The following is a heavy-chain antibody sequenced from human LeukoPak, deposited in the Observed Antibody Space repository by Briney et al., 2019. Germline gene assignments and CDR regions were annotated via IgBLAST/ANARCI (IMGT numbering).Heavy chain of an antibody. Sequence: GGSLRLSCAASGFTFSTCGMSWVRQAPGKGLEWVSGISGSGGSRFYTDSVKGRFTISRDNAKNLLYLQMNSLRAEDTAVYYCARSCSTTSCYRSAFDPWGQGTLVTVSS. CDR2: ISGSGGSR. D-gene: IGHD2-2*02. CDR3: ARSCSTTSCYRSAFDP. J-gene: IGHJ5*02. V-gene: IGHV3-23*01. CDR1: GFTFSTCG.